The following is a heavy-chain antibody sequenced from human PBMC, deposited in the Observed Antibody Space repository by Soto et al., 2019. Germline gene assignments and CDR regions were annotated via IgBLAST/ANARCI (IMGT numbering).Heavy chain of an antibody. Sequence: PGGSLSLSCAASGFTFSSYAMSWVRQAPGKGLEWVSAISGSGGSTYYADSVKGRFTISRDNSKNTLYLQMNSLRAEDTAVYYCAKDPYPIVVVPPATGMAVWGQGTRVTVSS. J-gene: IGHJ6*02. CDR2: ISGSGGST. CDR1: GFTFSSYA. CDR3: AKDPYPIVVVPPATGMAV. D-gene: IGHD2-2*01. V-gene: IGHV3-23*01.